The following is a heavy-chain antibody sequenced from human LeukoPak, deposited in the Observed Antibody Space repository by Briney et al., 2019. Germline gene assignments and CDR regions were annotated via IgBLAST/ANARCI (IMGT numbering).Heavy chain of an antibody. Sequence: GGSLRLSCAASGFTFSSYGMHWVRQAPGKGLEWVAFIRYDGSNKYYADSVKGRFTISRDNSKNTLYLQMNSQRAEDTAVYYCAKVAAAGREDAFDIWGQGTMVTVSS. CDR1: GFTFSSYG. CDR2: IRYDGSNK. J-gene: IGHJ3*02. D-gene: IGHD6-13*01. CDR3: AKVAAAGREDAFDI. V-gene: IGHV3-30*02.